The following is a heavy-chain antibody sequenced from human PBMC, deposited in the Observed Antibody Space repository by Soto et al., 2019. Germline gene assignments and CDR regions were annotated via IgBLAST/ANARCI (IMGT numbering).Heavy chain of an antibody. D-gene: IGHD3-22*01. Sequence: SETLSLTCTVAGGSSSGSSYYWGWIRQPPGKGLEWIGCIYDSGSTYYNPSRKSRVTISVDTSKNQFSLKLRSVTAADTAVYYRARHAKSYDSSGYYYVWHYYYYGIDVWGQGTTVTVSS. CDR2: IYDSGST. CDR1: GGSSSGSSYY. J-gene: IGHJ6*02. CDR3: ARHAKSYDSSGYYYVWHYYYYGIDV. V-gene: IGHV4-39*01.